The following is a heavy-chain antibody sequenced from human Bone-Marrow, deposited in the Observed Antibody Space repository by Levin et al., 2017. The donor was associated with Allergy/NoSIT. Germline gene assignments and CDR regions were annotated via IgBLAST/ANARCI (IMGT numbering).Heavy chain of an antibody. J-gene: IGHJ4*02. V-gene: IGHV4-4*02. CDR3: AREGTPQSWDY. CDR2: IYYIGTT. CDR1: GGSINSSNW. Sequence: MTSETLSLTCAVSGGSINSSNWWSWVRQPPGKGLEWIGSIYYIGTTYYNPSLKTRVTISVDTSKNQFSLKLTSVTAADTAVYYCAREGTPQSWDYWGQGSLVRVSS. D-gene: IGHD1-14*01.